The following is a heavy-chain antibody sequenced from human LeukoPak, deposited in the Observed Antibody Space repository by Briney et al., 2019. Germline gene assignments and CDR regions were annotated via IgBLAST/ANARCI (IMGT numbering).Heavy chain of an antibody. Sequence: GGSLRLSCAASGFTFSNYAMAWVRQAPGKGLEWVSFIAASGGSTDYADSVKGRFTISRDTSKNTLYLQMNSLRVDDTAVYHCAKDRGCSSTSSRYNWFDPWGQGTLVTVSS. CDR3: AKDRGCSSTSSRYNWFDP. V-gene: IGHV3-23*01. J-gene: IGHJ5*02. CDR2: IAASGGST. D-gene: IGHD2-2*01. CDR1: GFTFSNYA.